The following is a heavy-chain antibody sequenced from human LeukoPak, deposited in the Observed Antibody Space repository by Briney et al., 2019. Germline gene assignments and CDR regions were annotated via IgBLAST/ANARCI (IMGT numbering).Heavy chain of an antibody. V-gene: IGHV4-59*01. CDR2: IYYSGST. D-gene: IGHD2-2*01. J-gene: IGHJ6*03. Sequence: SETLSLTCTVSGDSISSYYWSWIRQPPGKGLEWIGYIYYSGSTNYNPSLKSRVTISVDTSKNQFSLKLSSVTAADTAVYYCARAGCSSTSCYAGAYYYYMDVWGKGTTVTISS. CDR3: ARAGCSSTSCYAGAYYYYMDV. CDR1: GDSISSYY.